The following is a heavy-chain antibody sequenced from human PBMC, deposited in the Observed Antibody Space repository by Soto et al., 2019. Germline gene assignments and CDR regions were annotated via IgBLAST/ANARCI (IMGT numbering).Heavy chain of an antibody. CDR3: ARGPTRTSRLGETDY. D-gene: IGHD3-16*01. V-gene: IGHV3-21*01. Sequence: EVQLVESGGGLVKPGGSLRLSCAASGFIFSTYSMNWVRQAPGKGLEWVASISSTSSYIYYADSVKGRFTISRDNANNSLYLQMNSLGAEDTAVYYCARGPTRTSRLGETDYWGQGNLVTVSS. CDR2: ISSTSSYI. J-gene: IGHJ4*02. CDR1: GFIFSTYS.